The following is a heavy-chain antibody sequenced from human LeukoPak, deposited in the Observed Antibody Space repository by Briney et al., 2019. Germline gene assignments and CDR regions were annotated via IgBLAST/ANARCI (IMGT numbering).Heavy chain of an antibody. CDR1: GYSFTGYY. V-gene: IGHV1-2*02. J-gene: IGHJ3*02. Sequence: GASVKVSCKASGYSFTGYYIHWVRQAPGQGLECMGWINPNSGGTNYAQKFQGRVTMTRDTSISTVYMDLSSLKSDDTAMYYCARGHYSSSFGAFDIWGQGTMVTVSS. D-gene: IGHD6-13*01. CDR3: ARGHYSSSFGAFDI. CDR2: INPNSGGT.